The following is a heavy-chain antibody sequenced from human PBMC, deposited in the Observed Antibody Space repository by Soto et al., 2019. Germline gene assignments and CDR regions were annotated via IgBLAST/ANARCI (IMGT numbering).Heavy chain of an antibody. CDR2: INPDNSNT. V-gene: IGHV1-3*01. Sequence: QVKLVQSGAEVKKPGASVKVPCKASGYNFTDYALHWVRQAPGQGLEWMGWINPDNSNTKYSQKFQGRVTISSDTSANTAYMELRSLTSEDTAVYYCAVVFYYYGSGSDSWGQGTLVSASS. CDR3: AVVFYYYGSGSDS. J-gene: IGHJ5*02. D-gene: IGHD3-10*01. CDR1: GYNFTDYA.